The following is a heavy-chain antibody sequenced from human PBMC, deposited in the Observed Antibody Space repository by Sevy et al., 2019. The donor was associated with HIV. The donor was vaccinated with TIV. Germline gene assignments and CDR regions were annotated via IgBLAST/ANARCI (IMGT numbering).Heavy chain of an antibody. CDR3: ARGSSGWYLESYYYMDV. Sequence: GGSLRLSCAASGFTVSSNYMSWVRQAPGKGLEWVSLIYSGGSTYYADSVKGRFTISRDNSKNTLYLQMNSLRAEDTAVYYCARGSSGWYLESYYYMDVWGKGTTVTVSS. CDR1: GFTVSSNY. D-gene: IGHD6-19*01. CDR2: IYSGGST. V-gene: IGHV3-53*01. J-gene: IGHJ6*03.